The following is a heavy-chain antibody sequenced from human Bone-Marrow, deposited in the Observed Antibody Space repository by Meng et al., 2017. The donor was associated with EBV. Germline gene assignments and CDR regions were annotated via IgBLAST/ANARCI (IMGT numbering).Heavy chain of an antibody. V-gene: IGHV3-20*02. CDR2: INWNGGST. J-gene: IGHJ2*01. Sequence: EVQLVESGGGVVRRGGCVGLALAASGFTFDDYGMSWVRQAPGKGLEWVSGINWNGGSTGYADSVKGRFTISRDNAKNSLYLQMNSLRAEDTALYHCARAGVHDYGDYIRYFDIWGRGTLVTVDS. CDR3: ARAGVHDYGDYIRYFDI. CDR1: GFTFDDYG. D-gene: IGHD4-17*01.